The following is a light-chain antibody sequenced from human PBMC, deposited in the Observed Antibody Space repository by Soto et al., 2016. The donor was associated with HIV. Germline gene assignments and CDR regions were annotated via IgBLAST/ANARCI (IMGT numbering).Light chain of an antibody. Sequence: DIQMTQSPSTLSASVGDRVTITCRASQSISNWLAWYQQKPGKAPKLLIYKASSLESGVPSRFSGSGSGTEFTLTISSLQPDDFATYYYQQYNSYRTFGQGTKVEIK. CDR3: QQYNSYRT. V-gene: IGKV1-5*03. CDR1: QSISNW. J-gene: IGKJ1*01. CDR2: KAS.